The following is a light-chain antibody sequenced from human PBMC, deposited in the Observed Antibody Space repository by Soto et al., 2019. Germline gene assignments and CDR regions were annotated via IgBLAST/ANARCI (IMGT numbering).Light chain of an antibody. CDR3: LQHSTYPRT. CDR1: QSISNH. Sequence: DIQMTQSPSSLSASVEDRVIITCRASQSISNHLNWYQQKPGKAPKLLIFAASSLQSGVPSRFSGSRSGTEFTLTISSLQPEDFATYYCLQHSTYPRTFGQGTK. V-gene: IGKV1-17*01. CDR2: AAS. J-gene: IGKJ1*01.